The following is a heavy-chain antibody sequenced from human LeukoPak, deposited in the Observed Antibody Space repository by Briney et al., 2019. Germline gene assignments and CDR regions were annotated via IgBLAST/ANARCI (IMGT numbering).Heavy chain of an antibody. V-gene: IGHV1-69*04. D-gene: IGHD3-9*01. J-gene: IGHJ5*02. Sequence: ASVKVSCKASGGTFSSYAISWVRQAPGQGLEWMGRIIPILGIANYAQKFQGRVTITADKSTSTAYMELCSLRSEDTAVYYCARVEYDILTGYSEWWFDPWGQGTLVTVSS. CDR1: GGTFSSYA. CDR2: IIPILGIA. CDR3: ARVEYDILTGYSEWWFDP.